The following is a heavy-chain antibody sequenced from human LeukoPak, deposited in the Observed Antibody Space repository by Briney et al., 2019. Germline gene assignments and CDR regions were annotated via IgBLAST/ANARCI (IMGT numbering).Heavy chain of an antibody. Sequence: GGSLRLSCAASGFTFSSYAMSWVRQAPGKGLEWVSAISGSGGSTYYADSVKGRFTISRANSKNTLYLQMNSLRAEDTAVYYCAKASSGYSSGWYLLSDYWGQGTLVTVSS. J-gene: IGHJ4*02. V-gene: IGHV3-23*01. CDR3: AKASSGYSSGWYLLSDY. CDR2: ISGSGGST. CDR1: GFTFSSYA. D-gene: IGHD6-19*01.